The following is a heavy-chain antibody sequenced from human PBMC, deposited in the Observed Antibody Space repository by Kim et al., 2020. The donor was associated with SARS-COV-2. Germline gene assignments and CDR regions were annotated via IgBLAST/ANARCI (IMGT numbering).Heavy chain of an antibody. J-gene: IGHJ6*02. Sequence: SETLSLTCAVYGGSFSGYYWSWIRQPPGKGLEWIGEINHSGSTNYNPSLKSRVTISVDTSKNQFSLKLSSVTAADTAVYYCARIPCCPLHYYGSRGGMDVWGQGTTVTVSS. D-gene: IGHD3-10*01. CDR1: GGSFSGYY. CDR2: INHSGST. CDR3: ARIPCCPLHYYGSRGGMDV. V-gene: IGHV4-34*01.